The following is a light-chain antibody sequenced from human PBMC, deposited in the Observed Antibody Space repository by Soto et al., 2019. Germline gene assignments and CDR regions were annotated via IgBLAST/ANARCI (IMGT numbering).Light chain of an antibody. Sequence: EIVMTQSPATLAGSPGETASLSCRASQSAGNFLAWYQQKPGQAPRLLIYYISTRATGIPARFSGSGSGTEFTLTINSLQSEDSAVYYCQQHNQWPITFGQGTRLEIK. CDR3: QQHNQWPIT. V-gene: IGKV3D-15*01. CDR1: QSAGNF. J-gene: IGKJ5*01. CDR2: YIS.